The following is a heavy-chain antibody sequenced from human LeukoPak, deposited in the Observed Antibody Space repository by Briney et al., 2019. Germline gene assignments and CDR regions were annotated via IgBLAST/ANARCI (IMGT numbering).Heavy chain of an antibody. CDR1: GFTFSSYA. D-gene: IGHD3-22*01. J-gene: IGHJ4*02. CDR2: ISGSGGST. CDR3: AKGASGDYYDSSGYCGY. V-gene: IGHV3-23*01. Sequence: GGSLRLSCAASGFTFSSYAMSWVRQAPGKGLEWVSAISGSGGSTYYADSVKGRFTISRDNPKNTLYLQMNSLRAEDTAVYYCAKGASGDYYDSSGYCGYWGQGTLVTVSS.